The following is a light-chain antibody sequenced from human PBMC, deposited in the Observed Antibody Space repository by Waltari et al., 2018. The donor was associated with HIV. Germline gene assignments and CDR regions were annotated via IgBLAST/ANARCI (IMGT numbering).Light chain of an antibody. CDR3: QQTYSIPFT. CDR2: AAS. V-gene: IGKV1-39*01. J-gene: IGKJ3*01. CDR1: QSISSF. Sequence: DIQMTQSPSSLSASVGDRITISCRASQSISSFLNWYRQKPGKAPKLLIYAASSLQSGVPSMFSGGGSGTGFTLTISSLQPEDFATYYCQQTYSIPFTFGPGTRVDIK.